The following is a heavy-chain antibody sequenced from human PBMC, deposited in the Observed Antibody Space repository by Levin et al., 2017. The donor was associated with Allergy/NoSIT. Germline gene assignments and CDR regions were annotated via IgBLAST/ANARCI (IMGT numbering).Heavy chain of an antibody. CDR3: LGTNWYEG. CDR2: ISFDGSNK. D-gene: IGHD3-16*01. V-gene: IGHV3-30*01. CDR1: GFTFSVYD. Sequence: GESLKISCAASGFTFSVYDMHWVRQAPGKGLQWVAVISFDGSNKNYADSVKGRFTISRDNSKKTVYLEMNSLRVEDTAVYYCLGTNWYEGWGQGTQVTVSS. J-gene: IGHJ5*02.